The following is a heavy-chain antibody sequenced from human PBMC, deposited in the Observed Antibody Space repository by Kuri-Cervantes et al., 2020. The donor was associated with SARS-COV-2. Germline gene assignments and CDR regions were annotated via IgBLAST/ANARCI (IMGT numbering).Heavy chain of an antibody. CDR2: ISSSSSYI. V-gene: IGHV3-21*01. D-gene: IGHD3-22*01. CDR1: GFTFSSYG. CDR3: ARNLYYYDSSGYSNWFDP. Sequence: GGSLRLSCAASGFTFSSYGMNWVRQAPGKGLEWVSSISSSSSYIYYADSVKGRFTISRDNAKNSLYLQMNSLRAEDTAVYYCARNLYYYDSSGYSNWFDPWGQGTLVTVSS. J-gene: IGHJ5*02.